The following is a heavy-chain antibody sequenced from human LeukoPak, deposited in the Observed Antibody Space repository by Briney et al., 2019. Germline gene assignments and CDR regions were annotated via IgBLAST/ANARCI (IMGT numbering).Heavy chain of an antibody. CDR3: VRGYSFGPYGMDV. Sequence: PGGSLRLSCSASGFPFSSYAMHSVRQAPGKGLEYVSAISDSGGSTYYADSVKGRFTISRDHSKNTLYLQMSSLSAEDTAVYFCVRGYSFGPYGMDVWGQGTTVTVSS. J-gene: IGHJ6*02. D-gene: IGHD2-15*01. CDR2: ISDSGGST. CDR1: GFPFSSYA. V-gene: IGHV3-64D*09.